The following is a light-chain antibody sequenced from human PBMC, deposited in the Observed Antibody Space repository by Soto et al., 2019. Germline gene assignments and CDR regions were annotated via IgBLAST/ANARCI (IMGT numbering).Light chain of an antibody. V-gene: IGKV1-39*01. J-gene: IGKJ1*01. CDR3: QQSYSTPRT. Sequence: DIQMTQSPSSLSASVGDRVTITCRASQSISSYLNWYQQKPGKAPKPLIYAASSLQSGVPSRFSGSGSGTDFNLTISSLQPQDFATYYCQQSYSTPRTFGQGPKVEIK. CDR1: QSISSY. CDR2: AAS.